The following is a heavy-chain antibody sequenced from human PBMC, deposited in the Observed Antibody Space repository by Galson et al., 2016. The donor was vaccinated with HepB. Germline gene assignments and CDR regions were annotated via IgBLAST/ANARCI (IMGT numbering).Heavy chain of an antibody. V-gene: IGHV3-11*06. CDR1: GFTFSRIA. J-gene: IGHJ4*02. D-gene: IGHD3-10*01. CDR2: ITSRSTYT. CDR3: ARGHYGSGTYYNVYFDS. Sequence: SLRLSCAASGFTFSRIAMHWVRQAPGKGLESVSYITSRSTYTNYAAFVKGRFTISRDDAKNSLYLQMNSLRADDTAVYYCARGHYGSGTYYNVYFDSWGQGTLVTVSS.